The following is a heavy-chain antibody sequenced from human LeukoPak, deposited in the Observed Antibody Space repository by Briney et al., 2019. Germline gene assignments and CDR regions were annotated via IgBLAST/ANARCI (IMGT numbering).Heavy chain of an antibody. D-gene: IGHD4-17*01. CDR1: GYIFTSYF. V-gene: IGHV1-46*01. J-gene: IGHJ4*02. Sequence: ASVKVSCKASGYIFTSYFMHWVRQAPGQGLEWMGLINPSGGSTRYAQKFQGRVTITADESTSTAYMELSSLRSEDTAVYYCARGVPGYGDYSAFDYWGQGTLVTVSS. CDR3: ARGVPGYGDYSAFDY. CDR2: INPSGGST.